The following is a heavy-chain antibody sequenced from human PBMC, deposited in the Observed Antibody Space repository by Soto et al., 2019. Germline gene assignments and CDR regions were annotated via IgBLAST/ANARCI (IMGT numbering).Heavy chain of an antibody. CDR1: CASVSGDY. V-gene: IGHV4-59*02. Sequence: SETLSLTCTVSCASVSGDYWSWIRQPPGKGLECIGYISNNGDTNYSPSLKSRVTMSLDTSRNQFSLKLTSVAAADTAVYYCARTARRFDYWGQGTLVTVSS. CDR3: ARTARRFDY. CDR2: ISNNGDT. D-gene: IGHD6-6*01. J-gene: IGHJ4*02.